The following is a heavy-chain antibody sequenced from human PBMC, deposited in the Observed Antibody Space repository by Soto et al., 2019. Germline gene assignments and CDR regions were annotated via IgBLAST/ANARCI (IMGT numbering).Heavy chain of an antibody. Sequence: QVQLVQSGAEVRKPGASVKVSCRTSGYTFTHYYVHWVRQAPGQGLEWLGIIKPASGSTNYAHEFQGRVTLTMDTSTTTVYMELSALRAEDTAIFYCARDLAAGDHWGQGTLVTVSS. V-gene: IGHV1-46*01. CDR2: IKPASGST. CDR3: ARDLAAGDH. D-gene: IGHD6-13*01. CDR1: GYTFTHYY. J-gene: IGHJ4*02.